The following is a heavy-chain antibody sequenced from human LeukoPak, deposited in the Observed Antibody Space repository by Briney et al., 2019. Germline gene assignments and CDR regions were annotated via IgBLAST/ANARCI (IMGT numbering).Heavy chain of an antibody. CDR1: GRSISSYY. CDR3: ARASLNRNQVRGVIKVDQVSFDY. D-gene: IGHD3-10*01. Sequence: SETLSLTCTVSGRSISSYYWSWIRQPPGKGLEWLGCIYYSGSTNSNPSLKSRATISVDTSKNQFSLKLSSVTAADAAVYCCARASLNRNQVRGVIKVDQVSFDYWGQGTLVTVSS. CDR2: IYYSGST. V-gene: IGHV4-59*01. J-gene: IGHJ4*02.